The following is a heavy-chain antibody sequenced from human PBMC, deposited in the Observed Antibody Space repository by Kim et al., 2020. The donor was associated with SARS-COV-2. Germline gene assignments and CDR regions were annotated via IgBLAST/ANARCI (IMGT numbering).Heavy chain of an antibody. D-gene: IGHD3-3*02. J-gene: IGHJ4*02. CDR1: GFAFSRYW. Sequence: GGSLRLSCAASGFAFSRYWMNWVRQPPGKGLVWVSHIHHSGGMTSYADSVKGRFTISRDNANNMLYLQMNSLRDDDTALYYCVALAMSRPQDDYWGQGTLVTVPA. V-gene: IGHV3-74*03. CDR2: IHHSGGMT. CDR3: VALAMSRPQDDY.